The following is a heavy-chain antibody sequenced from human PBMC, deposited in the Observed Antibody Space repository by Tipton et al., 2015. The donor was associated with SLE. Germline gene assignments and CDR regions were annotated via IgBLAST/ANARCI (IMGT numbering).Heavy chain of an antibody. CDR3: ARVRPDIVVVHTGGGFDF. CDR1: GFTFSSYW. J-gene: IGHJ4*02. CDR2: IKQDGSEK. V-gene: IGHV3-7*01. D-gene: IGHD2-2*01. Sequence: SLRLSCAASGFTFSSYWMSWVRQAPGKGLEWVANIKQDGSEKYYVDSVKGRFTISRDNAKNSLYLQMNSLRAEDTPVYYCARVRPDIVVVHTGGGFDFWGQRTLVPVSS.